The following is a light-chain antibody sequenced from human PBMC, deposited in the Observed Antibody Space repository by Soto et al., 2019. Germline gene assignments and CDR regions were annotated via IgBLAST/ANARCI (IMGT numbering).Light chain of an antibody. CDR1: QSVSIN. CDR3: QQYNTWPPVT. V-gene: IGKV3-15*01. Sequence: EIVMTQSPATLSVSPGERATLSCRASQSVSINLAWYQQKPGQPPRLLIYGASTRATGFPARFSGSGSGTEFTLTINSLQSEDSGVYYCQQYNTWPPVTFGGGTKVDTK. J-gene: IGKJ4*01. CDR2: GAS.